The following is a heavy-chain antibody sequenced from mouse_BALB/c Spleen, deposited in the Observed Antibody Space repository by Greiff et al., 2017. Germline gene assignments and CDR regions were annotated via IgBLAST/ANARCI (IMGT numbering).Heavy chain of an antibody. J-gene: IGHJ2*01. D-gene: IGHD2-1*01. V-gene: IGHV1S132*01. CDR2: IFPGTGTT. Sequence: QVQLKQSGAELVKPGASVKLSCKTSGYTFTSYWIQWVKQRPGQGLGWIGEIFPGTGTTYYNEKFKGKATLTIDTSSSTAYMQLSSLTSEDSAVYFCATYGNDYFDYWGQGTTLTVSS. CDR3: ATYGNDYFDY. CDR1: GYTFTSYW.